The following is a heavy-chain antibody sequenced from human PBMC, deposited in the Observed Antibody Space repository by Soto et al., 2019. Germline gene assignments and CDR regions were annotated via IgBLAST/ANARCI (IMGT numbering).Heavy chain of an antibody. J-gene: IGHJ6*02. CDR1: GYTFTRYY. CDR3: ARDWWVPAAMVAMNFTSYYYYYYGMDV. V-gene: IGHV1-46*01. CDR2: INPSGGST. Sequence: GASVKVSCKASGYTFTRYYMHWVRQAPGQGLEWMGIINPSGGSTSYAQKFQGRVTMTRDTSTSTVYMELSSLRSEDTAVYYCARDWWVPAAMVAMNFTSYYYYYYGMDVWGQGTTVTVSS. D-gene: IGHD2-2*01.